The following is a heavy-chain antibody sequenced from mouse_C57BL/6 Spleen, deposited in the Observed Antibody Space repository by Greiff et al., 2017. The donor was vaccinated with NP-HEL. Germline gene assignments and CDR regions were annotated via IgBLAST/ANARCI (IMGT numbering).Heavy chain of an antibody. Sequence: VQLQQPGAELVKPGASVKMSCKASGYTFTSYWITWVKQRPGQGLEWIGDIYPGSGSTNYNEKFKSKATLTVDTSSSTAYMQLSSLTSEDSAVYYCARSGGFIKGTWFAYWGQGTLVTVSA. J-gene: IGHJ3*01. V-gene: IGHV1-55*01. CDR3: ARSGGFIKGTWFAY. CDR2: IYPGSGST. CDR1: GYTFTSYW. D-gene: IGHD1-1*01.